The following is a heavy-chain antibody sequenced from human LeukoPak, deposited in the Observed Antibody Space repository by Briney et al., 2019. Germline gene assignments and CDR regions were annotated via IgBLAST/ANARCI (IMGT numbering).Heavy chain of an antibody. Sequence: GGSLRLSCAASGFTFDDYAMHWVRQAPGKGLEWVSGISWNSGSIGYADSVKGRFTISRDNAKNSLYLQMNSLRAEDTALYYCAKAHCSSTSCSSKGAFDIWGQGTMVTVSS. CDR1: GFTFDDYA. CDR3: AKAHCSSTSCSSKGAFDI. V-gene: IGHV3-9*01. J-gene: IGHJ3*02. CDR2: ISWNSGSI. D-gene: IGHD2-2*01.